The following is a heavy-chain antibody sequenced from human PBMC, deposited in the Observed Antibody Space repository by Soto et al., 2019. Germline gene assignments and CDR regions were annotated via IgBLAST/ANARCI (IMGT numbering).Heavy chain of an antibody. CDR1: GGSINSDDSY. D-gene: IGHD5-12*01. Sequence: QVQLQESGPGLVKPSQTLSLTCTVSGGSINSDDSYWSWLRQPPGRGLEWIGYIYDSETTYYNPSIKSRVTLSVATSKNQFSLRLNSVTAADTAVYYCARDRQSEIVAMLASNGMDVWGQGTTVIVSS. CDR2: IYDSETT. V-gene: IGHV4-30-4*01. CDR3: ARDRQSEIVAMLASNGMDV. J-gene: IGHJ6*02.